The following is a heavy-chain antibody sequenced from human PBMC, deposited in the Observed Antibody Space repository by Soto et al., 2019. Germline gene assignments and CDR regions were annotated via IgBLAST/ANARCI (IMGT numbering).Heavy chain of an antibody. CDR2: IYYSGST. CDR1: GCSISSGGYY. CDR3: ARWSIGSYYDSSGLLANVFDP. J-gene: IGHJ5*02. V-gene: IGHV4-31*01. D-gene: IGHD3-22*01. Sequence: QVQLQESGPGLVKPSQTLSLTCTVSGCSISSGGYYWSWIRQHPGQGLEWIGYIYYSGSTYYNPSLMSLVTISVDTSQNHFSLKLSSVTAADTAVYYCARWSIGSYYDSSGLLANVFDPWGQGPLVTVSS.